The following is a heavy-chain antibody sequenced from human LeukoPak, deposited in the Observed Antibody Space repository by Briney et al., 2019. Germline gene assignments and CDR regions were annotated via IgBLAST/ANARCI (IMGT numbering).Heavy chain of an antibody. CDR2: VYYTGST. CDR1: GGSISSYY. CDR3: ARISSSNWYNERGAFDV. D-gene: IGHD6-13*01. V-gene: IGHV4-59*01. J-gene: IGHJ3*01. Sequence: KPSETLSLTCTVSGGSISSYYWSWVRQPPRKGLEWIGFVYYTGSTNYSPSLKSRVTISVDTSKNQFSLKLRSVTAADTAVYYCARISSSNWYNERGAFDVWGQGTMVTVSS.